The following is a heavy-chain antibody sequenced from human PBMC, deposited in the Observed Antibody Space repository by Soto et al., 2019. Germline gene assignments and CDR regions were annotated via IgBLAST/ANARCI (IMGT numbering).Heavy chain of an antibody. J-gene: IGHJ6*02. D-gene: IGHD2-8*01. CDR2: IYYSGST. Sequence: PSETLSLTCTVSGGSISSYYWSWIRQPPGKGLEWIGYIYYSGSTNYNPSLKSRVTISVDTSKNQFSLKLSSVTAADTAVYYCARERMVYDGYYYYGMDVWGQGTTVTVSS. V-gene: IGHV4-59*01. CDR1: GGSISSYY. CDR3: ARERMVYDGYYYYGMDV.